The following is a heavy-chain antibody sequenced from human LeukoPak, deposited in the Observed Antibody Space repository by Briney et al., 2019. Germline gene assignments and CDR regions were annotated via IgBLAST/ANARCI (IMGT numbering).Heavy chain of an antibody. CDR2: IIPIFGTA. V-gene: IGHV1-69*01. Sequence: ASVKVSCEASGGSFSSYAISWVRPAPGQGVEWMGGIIPIFGTAYYTQNLQGRVTITADESTSTAYMELSSLRSEDTAVYYCARDSKYYYGSGSLDYWGQGTLVTVSS. D-gene: IGHD3-10*01. J-gene: IGHJ4*02. CDR3: ARDSKYYYGSGSLDY. CDR1: GGSFSSYA.